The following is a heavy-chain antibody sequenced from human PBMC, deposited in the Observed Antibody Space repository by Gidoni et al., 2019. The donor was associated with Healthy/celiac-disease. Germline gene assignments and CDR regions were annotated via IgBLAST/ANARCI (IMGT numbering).Heavy chain of an antibody. CDR1: GFTFRNYV. D-gene: IGHD4-17*01. J-gene: IGHJ3*02. Sequence: EVQLLESGGGLVQPGGSLRLSCAASGFTFRNYVMRWVRQAPGKGLEWVSDISGSGGNTYYADSVKGRFTISRDNSKNTLYLQMNSLRVEDTAVYYCAKDVPDYGDHEPFDIWGQGTMVTVSS. CDR2: ISGSGGNT. V-gene: IGHV3-23*01. CDR3: AKDVPDYGDHEPFDI.